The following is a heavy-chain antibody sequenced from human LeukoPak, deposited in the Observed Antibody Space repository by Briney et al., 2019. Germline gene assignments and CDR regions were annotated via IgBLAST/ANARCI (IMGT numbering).Heavy chain of an antibody. CDR2: MNPNSGNT. CDR1: GYTFTSYD. J-gene: IGHJ4*02. CDR3: ARGGYDILTGYHNFDY. Sequence: GASVKVSCKASGYTFTSYDINWVRQATGQGLEWMGWMNPNSGNTGYAQKFQGRVTMTRNTSISTAYMELSSLRSEDTAVYYCARGGYDILTGYHNFDYWGQGTLVTVSS. D-gene: IGHD3-9*01. V-gene: IGHV1-8*01.